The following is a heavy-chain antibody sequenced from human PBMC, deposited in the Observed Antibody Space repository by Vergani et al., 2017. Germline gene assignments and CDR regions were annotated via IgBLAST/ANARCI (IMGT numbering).Heavy chain of an antibody. D-gene: IGHD2-21*01. Sequence: EVQLVESGGGLVQPGGSLRLSCAASGFTFSSYEMNWVRQAPGKGLEWVSYISSSGSTIYYADSVKGRFTISRDNAKNSLYLQMNSLRAEDTAVYYCARASLCYFRPWGQGTLVTVSS. J-gene: IGHJ5*02. V-gene: IGHV3-48*03. CDR2: ISSSGSTI. CDR1: GFTFSSYE. CDR3: ARASLCYFRP.